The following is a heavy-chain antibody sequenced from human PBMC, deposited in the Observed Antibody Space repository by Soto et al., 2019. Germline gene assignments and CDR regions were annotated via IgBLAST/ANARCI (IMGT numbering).Heavy chain of an antibody. J-gene: IGHJ4*02. V-gene: IGHV3-23*01. D-gene: IGHD6-19*01. CDR1: EFMFSNYA. CDR2: ISGSGGTT. Sequence: PGGSPRLSCAASEFMFSNYAMNWVRQAPGKGLEWVSAISGSGGTTYYADSVKGRFTISRDNSKNTLYLQMNSLRAEDTAVYYCAKAEKSSAVAGYFDSWGQGTLVTVSS. CDR3: AKAEKSSAVAGYFDS.